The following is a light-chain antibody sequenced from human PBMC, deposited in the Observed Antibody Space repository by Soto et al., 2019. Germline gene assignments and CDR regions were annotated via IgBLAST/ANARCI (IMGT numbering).Light chain of an antibody. CDR3: QQGHNWPLT. CDR2: SAS. CDR1: QSISTE. J-gene: IGKJ2*01. V-gene: IGKV3-15*01. Sequence: EIVMTQSPATLSVSPGERATLSCRASQSISTELAWYQQKPGQPPRLLIYSASTRATGVPARFTGSGSGSEYTRTISGLQSKDFAVYYCQQGHNWPLTFGQGTRLEI.